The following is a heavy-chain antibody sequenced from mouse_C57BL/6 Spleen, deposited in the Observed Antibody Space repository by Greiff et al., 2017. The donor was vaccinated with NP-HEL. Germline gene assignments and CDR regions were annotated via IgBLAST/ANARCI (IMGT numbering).Heavy chain of an antibody. D-gene: IGHD2-5*01. V-gene: IGHV1-9*01. Sequence: QVQLQQSGAELMKPGASVKLSCKATGYTFTGYWIEWVKQRTGHGLEWIGEILPGSGSTKYNEKFKGKATFTADTSSNTAYMQLSSLTTEDSAIYSCASQRAYYSNPAWFAYWGQGTLVTVSA. CDR1: GYTFTGYW. J-gene: IGHJ3*01. CDR3: ASQRAYYSNPAWFAY. CDR2: ILPGSGST.